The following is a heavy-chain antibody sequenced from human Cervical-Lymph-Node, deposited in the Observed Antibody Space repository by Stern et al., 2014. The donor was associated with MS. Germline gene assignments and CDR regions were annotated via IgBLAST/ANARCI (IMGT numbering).Heavy chain of an antibody. V-gene: IGHV4-59*01. CDR2: IYSDGST. CDR1: GGYMSSKY. J-gene: IGHJ5*01. Sequence: QEQLQESGPGLVTPSETVSLTCTVSGGYMSSKYWNWIRQPPGKGLEWIGYIYSDGSTNYNPSLKRRVILSLDTSTNQLFLDLTSVTAADTAVYYCARVTGRGTRQNWFDSWGQGTLVTVSS. CDR3: ARVTGRGTRQNWFDS. D-gene: IGHD1-26*01.